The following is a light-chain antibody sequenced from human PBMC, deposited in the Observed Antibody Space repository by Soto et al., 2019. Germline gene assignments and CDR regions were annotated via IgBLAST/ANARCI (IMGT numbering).Light chain of an antibody. CDR1: SGHSSYA. V-gene: IGLV4-69*01. Sequence: QPVLTQSPSASASLGASVKLTCTLSSGHSSYAIAWHQQQPGKGPRFLMKLNSDGSHNKGDGIPDRFSGSSSGAERYLPISSLQSEDEADYSCQTWGTGVRVFGGGTKLTVL. CDR2: LNSDGSH. J-gene: IGLJ2*01. CDR3: QTWGTGVRV.